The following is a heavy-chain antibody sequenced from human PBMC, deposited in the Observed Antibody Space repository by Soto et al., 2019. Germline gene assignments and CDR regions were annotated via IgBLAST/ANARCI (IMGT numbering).Heavy chain of an antibody. CDR2: IYYSGST. J-gene: IGHJ4*02. CDR1: GGSISSSSYY. Sequence: SETLSLTCTVSGGSISSSSYYWGWIRQPPGKGLEWIGSIYYSGSTYYNPSLKSRVTISVDTSKNQFSLKLSSVTAADTAVYYCARHPLYDSSGYYYVDKAPNFDYWGQGTLVTVSS. V-gene: IGHV4-39*01. D-gene: IGHD3-22*01. CDR3: ARHPLYDSSGYYYVDKAPNFDY.